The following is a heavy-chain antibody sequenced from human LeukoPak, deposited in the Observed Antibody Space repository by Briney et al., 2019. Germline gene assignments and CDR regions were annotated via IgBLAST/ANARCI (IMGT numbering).Heavy chain of an antibody. CDR1: GFTFSSYS. CDR2: ISSSSTYI. Sequence: GGFLRLSCAASGFTFSSYSMNWVRQAPGKGLEWVSSISSSSTYIYYADSVKGRFTISRDNAKNSLYLQMNSLRAEDTAVYYCARGDGIAALKAYYFDYWGQATLVTVSS. V-gene: IGHV3-21*01. D-gene: IGHD6-6*01. CDR3: ARGDGIAALKAYYFDY. J-gene: IGHJ4*02.